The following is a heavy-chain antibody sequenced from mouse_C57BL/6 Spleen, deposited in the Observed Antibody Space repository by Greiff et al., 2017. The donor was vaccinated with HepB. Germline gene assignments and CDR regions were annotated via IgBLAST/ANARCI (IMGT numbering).Heavy chain of an antibody. CDR2: ISYDGSN. V-gene: IGHV3-6*01. D-gene: IGHD1-1*01. J-gene: IGHJ3*01. Sequence: DVKLVESGPGLVKPSQSLSLTCSVTGYSITSGYYWNWIRQFPGNKLEWMGYISYDGSNNYNPSLKNRISITRDTSKNQFFLKLNSVTTEDTATYYCARGYGSSPWFAYWGQGTLVTVSA. CDR3: ARGYGSSPWFAY. CDR1: GYSITSGYY.